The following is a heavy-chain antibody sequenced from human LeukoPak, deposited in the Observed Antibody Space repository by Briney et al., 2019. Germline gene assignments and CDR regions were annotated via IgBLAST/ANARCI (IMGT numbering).Heavy chain of an antibody. CDR1: GFTFSSYA. CDR2: ISGSGTST. CDR3: AKGRVPVLSGNYFDP. D-gene: IGHD2-2*01. J-gene: IGHJ5*02. V-gene: IGHV3-23*01. Sequence: KTGGSLRLSCAASGFTFSSYAMSWVRQAPGKGLEWVSVISGSGTSTYYGDSVKGRFTISRDNSKNTLFVQMNSLRDEDTAVYYCAKGRVPVLSGNYFDPWGQGTLVTVSS.